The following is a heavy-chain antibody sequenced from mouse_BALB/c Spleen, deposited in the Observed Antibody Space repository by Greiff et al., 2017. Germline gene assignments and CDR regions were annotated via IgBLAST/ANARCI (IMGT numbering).Heavy chain of an antibody. Sequence: QVQLKESGAELMKPGASVKISCKATGYTFSSYWIEWVKQRPGHGLEWIGEILPGSGSTNYNEKFKGKATFTADTSSNTAYMQLSSLTSEDSAVYYCARGYYRYDGWFAYWGQGTLVTVSA. CDR2: ILPGSGST. CDR3: ARGYYRYDGWFAY. J-gene: IGHJ3*01. CDR1: GYTFSSYW. V-gene: IGHV1-9*01. D-gene: IGHD2-14*01.